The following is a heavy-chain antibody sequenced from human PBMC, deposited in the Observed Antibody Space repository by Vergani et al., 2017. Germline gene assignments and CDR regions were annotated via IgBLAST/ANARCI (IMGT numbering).Heavy chain of an antibody. CDR1: GFSFNSYW. Sequence: DVHLAESGGGFFQPGGSLRLSCSASGFSFNSYWMHLVRQVPGKGLLWVSRIKSDGSITAYSDSVKGRFNISRDNSKNTLYLQMNSLRAEDTAVYYCAKGYIGNHYGPYFDYWGQRSLVTVSS. CDR3: AKGYIGNHYGPYFDY. V-gene: IGHV3-74*03. D-gene: IGHD5-12*01. CDR2: IKSDGSIT. J-gene: IGHJ4*02.